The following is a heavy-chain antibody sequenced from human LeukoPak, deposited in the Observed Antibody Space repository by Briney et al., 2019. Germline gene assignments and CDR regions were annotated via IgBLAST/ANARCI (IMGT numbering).Heavy chain of an antibody. CDR1: GGSFSGYY. CDR3: AGIRLTGALSDPHASDI. CDR2: INHSGST. V-gene: IGHV4-34*01. J-gene: IGHJ3*02. D-gene: IGHD7-27*01. Sequence: PSETLRLTCAVYGGSFSGYYWSWIRQPPGQGLEWIGEINHSGSTNYNPSLKSRVTISVDTSKNQFSLKLNSVTAADTAVYYCAGIRLTGALSDPHASDIWKRATMVTVSS.